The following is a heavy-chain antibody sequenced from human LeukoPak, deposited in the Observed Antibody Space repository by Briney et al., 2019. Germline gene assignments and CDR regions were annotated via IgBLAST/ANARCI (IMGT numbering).Heavy chain of an antibody. CDR2: IYYSGST. V-gene: IGHV4-39*07. J-gene: IGHJ6*02. Sequence: SETLSLTCTVSGGSISSSSYYWGWIRQPPGKGLGWIGSIYYSGSTYYNPSLKSRVTISVDTSKNQFSLKLSSVTAADTAVYYCARDCGPLKGSGSPYGMDVWGQGTTVTVSS. D-gene: IGHD3-10*01. CDR1: GGSISSSSYY. CDR3: ARDCGPLKGSGSPYGMDV.